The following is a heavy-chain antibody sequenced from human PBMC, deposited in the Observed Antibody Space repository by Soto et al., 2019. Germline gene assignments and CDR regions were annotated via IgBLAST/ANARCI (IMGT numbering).Heavy chain of an antibody. CDR3: ARWTYGDYVRYFDL. J-gene: IGHJ2*01. V-gene: IGHV1-18*01. D-gene: IGHD4-17*01. CDR2: ISAYNGNT. Sequence: ASVKVSCKASGYTFTSYGISWVRQAPGQGLEWMGWISAYNGNTNYAQRLQGRVTMTTDTSTSTAYMELRSLRSDDTAVYYCARWTYGDYVRYFDLWGRGTLVTVSS. CDR1: GYTFTSYG.